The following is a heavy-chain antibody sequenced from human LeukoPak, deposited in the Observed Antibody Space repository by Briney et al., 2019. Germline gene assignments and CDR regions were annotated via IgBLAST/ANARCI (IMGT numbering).Heavy chain of an antibody. CDR2: ISGGSGTI. V-gene: IGHV3-48*01. D-gene: IGHD4/OR15-4a*01. J-gene: IGHJ5*02. CDR1: GFTFTNYN. Sequence: GGSLRLSCAASGFTFTNYNMIWVRQAPGKGLEWISYISGGSGTIYYADSVRGRFTVSRDNAKDSLWLQMNNLRVEDTAVYYCASRYGDWLDPWGPGTLVTVSS. CDR3: ASRYGDWLDP.